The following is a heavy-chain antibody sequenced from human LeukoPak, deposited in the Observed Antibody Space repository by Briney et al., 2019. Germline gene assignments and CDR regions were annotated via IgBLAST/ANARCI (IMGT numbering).Heavy chain of an antibody. CDR2: ISWNSGSI. V-gene: IGHV3-9*01. Sequence: GRPLRLSCAASGFTFDDYAMHWVRQAPGKGLEWVSGISWNSGSIGYADSVKGRFTISRDNAKNSLYLQMNSLRAEDTALYYCAKDTTDDYYYGMDVWGQGTTVTVSS. CDR3: AKDTTDDYYYGMDV. CDR1: GFTFDDYA. J-gene: IGHJ6*02.